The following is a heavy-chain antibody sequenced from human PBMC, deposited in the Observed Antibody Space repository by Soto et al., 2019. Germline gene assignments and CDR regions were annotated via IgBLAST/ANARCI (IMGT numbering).Heavy chain of an antibody. D-gene: IGHD2-15*01. V-gene: IGHV3-33*01. CDR2: IWYDGSNK. J-gene: IGHJ3*02. CDR1: GFTFSSYG. CDR3: ARGGNIVVVVAATPNNAFDI. Sequence: QVQLVESGGGVVQPGRSLRLSCAASGFTFSSYGMHWVRQAPGKGLEWVAVIWYDGSNKYYADSVKGRFTISRDNSKNTLYLQRNSLRAEDTAVYYCARGGNIVVVVAATPNNAFDIWGQGTMVTVSS.